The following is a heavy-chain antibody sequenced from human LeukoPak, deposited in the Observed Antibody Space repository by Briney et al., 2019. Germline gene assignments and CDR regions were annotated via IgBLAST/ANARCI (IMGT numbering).Heavy chain of an antibody. J-gene: IGHJ5*02. CDR3: ARQSAEYSSSYNWFDP. Sequence: PSETLSLTCTVSGGSISSYYWSWIRQPPGKGLEWIGYIYYSGSTNYNPSLKSRVTISVDTSKNQFSLKLSSVTAADTAVYYCARQSAEYSSSYNWFDPWGQGTLVTVSS. D-gene: IGHD6-6*01. CDR1: GGSISSYY. V-gene: IGHV4-59*12. CDR2: IYYSGST.